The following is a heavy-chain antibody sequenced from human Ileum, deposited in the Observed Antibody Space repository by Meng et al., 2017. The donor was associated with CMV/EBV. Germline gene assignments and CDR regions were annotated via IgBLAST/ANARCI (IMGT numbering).Heavy chain of an antibody. J-gene: IGHJ4*02. CDR1: GFSFSDYG. Sequence: GESLKISCAASGFSFSDYGMHWVRQAPGKGLEWLAFVRYDASDIFYADSVKGRFIISRDNSKNTLYLQMNSLRAEDTAVYYCARARYSGSYGYFDYWGQGTLVTVSS. CDR2: VRYDASDI. V-gene: IGHV3-30*02. CDR3: ARARYSGSYGYFDY. D-gene: IGHD1-26*01.